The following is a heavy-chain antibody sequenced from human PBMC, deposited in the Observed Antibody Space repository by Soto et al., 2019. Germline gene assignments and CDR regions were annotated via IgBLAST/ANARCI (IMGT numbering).Heavy chain of an antibody. CDR1: GYTFTENQ. V-gene: IGHV1-2*02. CDR3: ARRQLRDYIRWSFDP. CDR2: SDPKSGDT. D-gene: IGHD3-16*01. J-gene: IGHJ5*02. Sequence: QVQLMQSGPEVKKTGASVKVSCKASGYTFTENQIHWLRRAPGQRLEWMERSDPKSGDTTFAQTYQGRVAMTRDTSSNPVYMERTRLTSDDTAIYYCARRQLRDYIRWSFDPWGQGTLVTVSS.